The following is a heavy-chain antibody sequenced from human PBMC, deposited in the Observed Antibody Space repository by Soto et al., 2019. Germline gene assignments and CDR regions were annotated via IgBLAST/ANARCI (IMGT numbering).Heavy chain of an antibody. CDR2: IIPILGIA. CDR3: ARDKGREYGSGAGDAFDI. D-gene: IGHD3-10*01. Sequence: QVQLVQSGAEVKKPGSSVKVSCKASGGTFSSYTISWVRQAPGQGLEWMGRIIPILGIANYAQKFQGRVTITPEKSTGKADMELSSLRSEDTAVYYWARDKGREYGSGAGDAFDIWGPGTMVTVSS. J-gene: IGHJ3*02. V-gene: IGHV1-69*08. CDR1: GGTFSSYT.